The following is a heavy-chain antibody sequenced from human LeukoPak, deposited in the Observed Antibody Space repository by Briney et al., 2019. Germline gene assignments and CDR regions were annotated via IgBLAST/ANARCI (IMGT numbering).Heavy chain of an antibody. CDR1: GGPISGNY. D-gene: IGHD6-19*01. Sequence: PSETLSLTCTVSGGPISGNYWNWIRQPPGKGLEWIGYVYYSGSTNYNPSLKSRVTMSVDTSKNQFSLKLSSVTAADTAVYYCARGAEYSSGWYYYWGQGTLVTVSS. CDR3: ARGAEYSSGWYYY. CDR2: VYYSGST. V-gene: IGHV4-59*01. J-gene: IGHJ4*02.